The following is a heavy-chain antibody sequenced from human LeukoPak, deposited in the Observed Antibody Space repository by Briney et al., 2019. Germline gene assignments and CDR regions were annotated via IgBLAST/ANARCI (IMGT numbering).Heavy chain of an antibody. V-gene: IGHV4-34*01. D-gene: IGHD3-22*01. CDR3: ARRRNGYDSSGYRRGWFDP. CDR1: GGSFSGYY. J-gene: IGHJ5*02. Sequence: SETLSLTCAVYGGSFSGYYWSWIRQPPGKGLEWIGEINHSGSTNYNPSLKSRVTISVDTSKNQFSLKLSSVTAADTAVYYCARRRNGYDSSGYRRGWFDPWGQGTLVTVSS. CDR2: INHSGST.